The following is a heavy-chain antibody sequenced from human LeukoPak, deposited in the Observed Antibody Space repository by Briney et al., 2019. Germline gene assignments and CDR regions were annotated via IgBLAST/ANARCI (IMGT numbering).Heavy chain of an antibody. J-gene: IGHJ3*02. Sequence: PSETPSLTCAVYGGSFSGYYWSWIRQPPGKGLEWIGEINHSGSTNYNPSLKSRVTISPDKSKNQFSLTLTSVTAADTAVYFCARAPFSGTYYTDAFDIWGQGTMVTVSS. CDR2: INHSGST. D-gene: IGHD1-26*01. CDR3: ARAPFSGTYYTDAFDI. V-gene: IGHV4-34*01. CDR1: GGSFSGYY.